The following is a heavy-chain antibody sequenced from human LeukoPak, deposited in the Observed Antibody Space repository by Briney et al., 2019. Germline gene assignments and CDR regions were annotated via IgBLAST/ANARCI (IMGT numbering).Heavy chain of an antibody. CDR3: ATNGVTSPYYFDY. Sequence: SSETLSLTCAVYGGSFSGYYWSWIRQPPGKGLEWIGEINHSGSTNYNPSLKSRVTISVDTSKNQFSLKLNSVTAADTAVYYCATNGVTSPYYFDYWGQGTLVTVSS. D-gene: IGHD4-17*01. CDR2: INHSGST. J-gene: IGHJ4*02. V-gene: IGHV4-34*01. CDR1: GGSFSGYY.